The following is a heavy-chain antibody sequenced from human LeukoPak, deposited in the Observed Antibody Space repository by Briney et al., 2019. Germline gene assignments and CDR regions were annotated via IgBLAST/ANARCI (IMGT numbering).Heavy chain of an antibody. D-gene: IGHD2-15*01. J-gene: IGHJ3*02. V-gene: IGHV4-59*01. CDR2: FFYSGST. CDR3: ARGRGYCSGGSCDGSAFDI. CDR1: GGSIRSYY. Sequence: SETLSLTFTVSGGSIRSYYWSWIRQPPGKGLEWIGYFFYSGSTNYNPSLKSRVTISADTSQNQFSLKVNSVTAVDTAVYYCARGRGYCSGGSCDGSAFDIWGRGTLVTVSS.